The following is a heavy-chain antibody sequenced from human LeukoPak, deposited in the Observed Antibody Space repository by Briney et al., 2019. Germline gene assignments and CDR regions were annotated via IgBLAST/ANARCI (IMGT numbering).Heavy chain of an antibody. D-gene: IGHD6-13*01. CDR3: ARQNSSWRKKSYHYYYMDV. CDR1: GGSFSGYY. Sequence: SETLSLTCAVYGGSFSGYYWSWIRQPPGKGLEWIGEINHSGSTNYNPSLKSRVTISVDTSKNQFSLKLSSVTAADTAVYYCARQNSSWRKKSYHYYYMDVWGKGTTVTISS. CDR2: INHSGST. V-gene: IGHV4-34*01. J-gene: IGHJ6*03.